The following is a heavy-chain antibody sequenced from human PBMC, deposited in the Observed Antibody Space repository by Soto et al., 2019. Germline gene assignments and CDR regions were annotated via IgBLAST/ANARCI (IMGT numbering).Heavy chain of an antibody. J-gene: IGHJ3*01. V-gene: IGHV3-13*01. Sequence: GGSLRLSCAASGFSFSNHDMHWVRQPKGKGLEWVSGITTGGNAYFADSVKGRFSISREDAKNSFYLQTSSLRAEDTAMYYCVRVKADAYDVWGQGTMVTVS. CDR1: GFSFSNHD. CDR2: ITTGGNA. CDR3: VRVKADAYDV.